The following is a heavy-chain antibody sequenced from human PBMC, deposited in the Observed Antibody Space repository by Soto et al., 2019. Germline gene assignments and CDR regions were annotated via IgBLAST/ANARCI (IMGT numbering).Heavy chain of an antibody. CDR1: GGTFSSYA. CDR3: ARDEGSAGRYYYYYGMDV. J-gene: IGHJ6*02. D-gene: IGHD6-19*01. V-gene: IGHV1-69*13. CDR2: IIPIFGTA. Sequence: ASVKVSCKASGGTFSSYAISWVRQAPGQGLEWMGGIIPIFGTANYAQKFQGRVTITADESTSTAYMELSSLRSEDTAVYYCARDEGSAGRYYYYYGMDVWGQGTTVTVSS.